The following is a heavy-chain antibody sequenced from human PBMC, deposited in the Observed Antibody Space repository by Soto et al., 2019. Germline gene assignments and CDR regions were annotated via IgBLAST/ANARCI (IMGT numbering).Heavy chain of an antibody. CDR2: IYPGDSDT. CDR1: GYSFTSYW. D-gene: IGHD1-26*01. V-gene: IGHV5-51*01. Sequence: GEPLKVSCKGSGYSFTSYWIGWVSQMPGKGLEWMGIIYPGDSDTRYSPSFQGQVTISADKSISTAYLQWSSLKASDTAMYYCAGLVGANAFDIWGQGTMVTVSS. CDR3: AGLVGANAFDI. J-gene: IGHJ3*02.